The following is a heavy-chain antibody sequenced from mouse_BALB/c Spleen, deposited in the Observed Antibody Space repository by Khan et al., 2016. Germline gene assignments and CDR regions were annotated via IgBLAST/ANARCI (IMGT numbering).Heavy chain of an antibody. CDR3: ARSYYDSWFVY. CDR2: IDPANDNT. CDR1: GCNIKDTY. J-gene: IGHJ3*01. V-gene: IGHV14-3*02. Sequence: VQLKQSGAELVKPGASVKLSCTASGCNIKDTYMHWMIQRPEQGLEWIGRIDPANDNTKYDPKFQGKATITADTSSNTAYLQLSSLTSEDTAVYYCARSYYDSWFVYWGLGTLVTVSA. D-gene: IGHD2-4*01.